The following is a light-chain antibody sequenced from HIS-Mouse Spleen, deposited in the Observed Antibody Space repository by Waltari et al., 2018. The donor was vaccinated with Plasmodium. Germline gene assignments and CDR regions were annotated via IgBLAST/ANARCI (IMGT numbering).Light chain of an antibody. CDR2: EVS. Sequence: QSALTQPPSASGSPGQSVTISCTGTSRDVGGYNYLSWYQQHPGKAPKLMIYEVSKRPSGVPDRFSGSKSGNTASRTVSGLQAEDEADYYCSSYAGSNNLVFGGGTKLTVL. CDR1: SRDVGGYNY. J-gene: IGLJ2*01. V-gene: IGLV2-8*01. CDR3: SSYAGSNNLV.